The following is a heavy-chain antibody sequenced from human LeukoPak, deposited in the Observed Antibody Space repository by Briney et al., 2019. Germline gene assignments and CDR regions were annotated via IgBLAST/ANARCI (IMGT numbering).Heavy chain of an antibody. V-gene: IGHV4-34*01. J-gene: IGHJ5*02. D-gene: IGHD2-15*01. Sequence: TTSETLSLTCAVYGGSFSGYYWSWIRQPPGKGLEWIGEINHSGSTNYNPSLKSRVTISVDTSKNQFSLKLSSVTAADTAVYYCARHESCSSSSCSFFGPTTWGQGTLVTVSS. CDR1: GGSFSGYY. CDR2: INHSGST. CDR3: ARHESCSSSSCSFFGPTT.